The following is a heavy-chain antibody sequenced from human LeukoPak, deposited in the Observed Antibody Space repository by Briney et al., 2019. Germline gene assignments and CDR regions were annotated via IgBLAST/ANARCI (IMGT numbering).Heavy chain of an antibody. J-gene: IGHJ6*03. CDR3: ARDWYTAERWTIYYSYYIDV. V-gene: IGHV3-23*01. D-gene: IGHD4-23*01. Sequence: GSLRLSCAASGFTFSSHGMSWVRQAPGKGLEWVSTISGSGDNTYYADSVKGRFTISRDNAKNSLFLQMNSLRAEDTAVYYCARDWYTAERWTIYYSYYIDVWGKGTTVTVSS. CDR1: GFTFSSHG. CDR2: ISGSGDNT.